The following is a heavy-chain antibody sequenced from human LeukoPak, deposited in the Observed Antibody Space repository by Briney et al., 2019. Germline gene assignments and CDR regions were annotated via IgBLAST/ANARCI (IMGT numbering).Heavy chain of an antibody. CDR2: IDHSGDI. CDR1: GGSISGFY. V-gene: IGHV4-34*01. Sequence: SETLSLTCAVYGGSISGFYYTWIRQPPGKGLEWIGEIDHSGDINYNPSLKSRAIVSVDTSKSQFSLKLTSVTAADAAVYYCARGSSFQEWGQGTLVTVSS. J-gene: IGHJ1*01. CDR3: ARGSSFQE.